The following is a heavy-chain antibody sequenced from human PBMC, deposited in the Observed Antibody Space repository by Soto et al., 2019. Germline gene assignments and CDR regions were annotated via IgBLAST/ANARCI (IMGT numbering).Heavy chain of an antibody. D-gene: IGHD1-26*01. J-gene: IGHJ4*02. Sequence: QVQLQESGPGLVKPSQTLSLTCTVSGGSISSGGYYWSWIRQHPGKGLEWIGYTYYSGSTYYNPALKSRVTISVDTSKNQFSLKLSSVTAADTAVYYCAREGGIVGATAADYWGQGTLVTVSS. CDR1: GGSISSGGYY. CDR3: AREGGIVGATAADY. V-gene: IGHV4-31*03. CDR2: TYYSGST.